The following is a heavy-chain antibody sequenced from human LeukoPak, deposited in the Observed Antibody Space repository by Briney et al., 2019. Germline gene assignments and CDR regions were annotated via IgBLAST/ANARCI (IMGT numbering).Heavy chain of an antibody. CDR2: IYYSGST. V-gene: IGHV4-59*08. D-gene: IGHD2-2*01. Sequence: SETLSLTCTVSGGSISSYYWSWIRQPPGKGLEWLGYIYYSGSTNYNPSLKSRVTISVDTSKNQFSLKLSSVTAADTAVYYCARLEISSHYPGAFDIWGQGTMVTVSS. CDR3: ARLEISSHYPGAFDI. CDR1: GGSISSYY. J-gene: IGHJ3*02.